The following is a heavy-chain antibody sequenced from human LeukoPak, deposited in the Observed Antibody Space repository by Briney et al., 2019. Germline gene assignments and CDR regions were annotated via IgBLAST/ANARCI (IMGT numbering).Heavy chain of an antibody. J-gene: IGHJ4*02. CDR1: GNSFTSYW. Sequence: GESLKISCKGSGNSFTSYWIGWVRQMPGKGLEWMGIISPDDSDTRYSPSFKGQVTISADKSISTAYLQWSSLKASDTAMYYCARTSGLVGARTGWDYFDYWGQGTLVTVSS. V-gene: IGHV5-51*01. CDR3: ARTSGLVGARTGWDYFDY. CDR2: ISPDDSDT. D-gene: IGHD1-26*01.